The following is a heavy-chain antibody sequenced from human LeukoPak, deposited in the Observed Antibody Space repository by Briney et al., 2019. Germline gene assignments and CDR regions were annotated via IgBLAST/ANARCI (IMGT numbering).Heavy chain of an antibody. CDR3: AKKMLDWNDAAPLDY. CDR2: ISGSGGST. J-gene: IGHJ4*02. CDR1: GFTFSSYG. D-gene: IGHD1-1*01. Sequence: PGGSLRLSCAASGFTFSSYGMSWVRQAPGKGLEWVSAISGSGGSTYYADSVKGRFTISRDNSKNTLYLQMNSLRAEDTAVYYCAKKMLDWNDAAPLDYWGQGTLVTVSS. V-gene: IGHV3-23*01.